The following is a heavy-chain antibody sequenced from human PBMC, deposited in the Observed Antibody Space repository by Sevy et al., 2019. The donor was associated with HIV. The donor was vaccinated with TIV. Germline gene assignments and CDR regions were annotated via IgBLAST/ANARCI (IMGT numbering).Heavy chain of an antibody. CDR2: MTSSGSYI. V-gene: IGHV3-21*01. D-gene: IGHD2-15*01. CDR1: GFTFSTST. CDR3: VKEGWNY. J-gene: IGHJ4*02. Sequence: GGSLRLSCAASGFTFSTSTMNWVRQAPGKGLEWVSLMTSSGSYIHYADSGKGRFTISRDNAKNSVFLQMNSLRVEDTAVYYCVKEGWNYWGQGTLVTVSS.